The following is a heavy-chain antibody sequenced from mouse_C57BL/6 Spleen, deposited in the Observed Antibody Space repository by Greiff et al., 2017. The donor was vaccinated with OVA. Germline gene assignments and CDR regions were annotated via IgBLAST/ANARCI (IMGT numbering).Heavy chain of an antibody. J-gene: IGHJ2*01. V-gene: IGHV8-8*01. CDR3: ARYRERGRGYFDY. D-gene: IGHD3-1*01. CDR1: GFSLSTFGIG. Sequence: QVTLKVSGPGILQPSQTLSLTCSFSGFSLSTFGIGVGWIRQPSGKGLEWLAHIVWVDDKYYNPALKSRLTISKDTSKNQVFLKIANVDTADTATYYCARYRERGRGYFDYWGKGTTLTVSS. CDR2: IVWVDDK.